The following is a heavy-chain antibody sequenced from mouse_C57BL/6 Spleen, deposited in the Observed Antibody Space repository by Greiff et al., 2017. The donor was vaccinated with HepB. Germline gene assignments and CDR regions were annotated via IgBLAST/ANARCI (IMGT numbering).Heavy chain of an antibody. CDR3: ASPELTGTSWFAY. CDR2: IRNKANGYTT. D-gene: IGHD4-1*01. J-gene: IGHJ3*01. Sequence: EVKVVESGGGLVQPGGSLSLSCAASGFTFTDYYMSWVRQPPGKALEWLGFIRNKANGYTTEYSASVKGRFTISRDNSQSILYLQMNALRAEDSATYYCASPELTGTSWFAYWGQGTLVTVSA. V-gene: IGHV7-3*01. CDR1: GFTFTDYY.